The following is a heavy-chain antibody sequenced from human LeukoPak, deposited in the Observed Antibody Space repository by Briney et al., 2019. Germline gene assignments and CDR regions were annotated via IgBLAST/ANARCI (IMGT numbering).Heavy chain of an antibody. D-gene: IGHD1-26*01. CDR1: GGSISSYF. CDR2: IYYSGST. V-gene: IGHV4-59*12. Sequence: SETLSLTCTVSGGSISSYFWTWIRQPPGKGLEWIGYIYYSGSTNYNPSLKSRVTISVDTSKNQFSLKLSSVTAADTAVYYCARDQYSGSLDYWGQGTLVTVSS. CDR3: ARDQYSGSLDY. J-gene: IGHJ4*02.